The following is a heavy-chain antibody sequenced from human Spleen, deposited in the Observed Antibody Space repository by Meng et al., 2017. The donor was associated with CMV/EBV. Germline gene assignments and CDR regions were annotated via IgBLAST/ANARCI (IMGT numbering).Heavy chain of an antibody. CDR2: ISYDGSNK. CDR3: ATSIVGDTGDY. Sequence: GESLKISCEASGFAFSTYVMHWVRQAPGKGLEWVAVISYDGSNKYYADSVKGRFTISRDNSKNTLYLQMNSLTAEDTALFYCATSIVGDTGDYWGQGTLVTVSS. J-gene: IGHJ4*02. D-gene: IGHD1-26*01. CDR1: GFAFSTYV. V-gene: IGHV3-30*04.